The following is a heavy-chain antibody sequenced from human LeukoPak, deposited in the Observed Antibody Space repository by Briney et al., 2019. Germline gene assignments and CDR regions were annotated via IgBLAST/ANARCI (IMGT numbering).Heavy chain of an antibody. CDR2: IKSKTDGGTT. CDR1: GFTFSNAW. J-gene: IGHJ3*02. Sequence: PGGSLRLSCAASGFTFSNAWMSWVRQAPGKGLEWVGRIKSKTDGGTTDYAAPVKGGFTISRDDSKNTLYLQMSSLKTEDTAVYYCTTDRVDSADAFDIWGQGTMVTVSS. V-gene: IGHV3-15*01. D-gene: IGHD5-12*01. CDR3: TTDRVDSADAFDI.